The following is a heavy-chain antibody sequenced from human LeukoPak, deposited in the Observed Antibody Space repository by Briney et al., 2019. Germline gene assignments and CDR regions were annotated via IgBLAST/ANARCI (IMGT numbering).Heavy chain of an antibody. V-gene: IGHV4-59*08. Sequence: PSETLSLTCTVSGGSISGDHWNWIRQPPGKGLEWIGYVYSSGNTNYNPSHKSRVTISIDTSKNQFSLKLSSVTAADTAVYYCARRNDFGIWGQGTMVTVSS. CDR3: ARRNDFGI. J-gene: IGHJ3*02. CDR2: VYSSGNT. CDR1: GGSISGDH.